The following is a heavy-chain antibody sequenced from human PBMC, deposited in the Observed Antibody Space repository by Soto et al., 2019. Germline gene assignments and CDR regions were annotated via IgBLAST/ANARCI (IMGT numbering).Heavy chain of an antibody. J-gene: IGHJ5*02. CDR1: GYTFTSYD. D-gene: IGHD2-2*01. CDR2: MNPNSDNT. Sequence: ASVKVSCKASGYTFTSYDINWVRQATGQGLEWMGWMNPNSDNTGYAQKFQGRVTMTRNTSISTAYMELSSLRSEDTAVYYCARGARYCSSTSCYPPIWFDPWGQGTLVTVSS. V-gene: IGHV1-8*01. CDR3: ARGARYCSSTSCYPPIWFDP.